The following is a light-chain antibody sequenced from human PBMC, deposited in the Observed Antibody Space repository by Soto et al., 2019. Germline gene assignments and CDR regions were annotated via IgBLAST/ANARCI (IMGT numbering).Light chain of an antibody. V-gene: IGLV3-21*02. CDR3: QVWDSSSDHVV. CDR1: NIGSKS. Sequence: SYELTQPPSVSVDPGQTARITCGGNNIGSKSVHWYQQKPGQAPVLVVYDDSDLPSGIPERFSGSNSGNTATLTISRVEAGDEADYYCQVWDSSSDHVVFGGGTKLTVL. CDR2: DDS. J-gene: IGLJ2*01.